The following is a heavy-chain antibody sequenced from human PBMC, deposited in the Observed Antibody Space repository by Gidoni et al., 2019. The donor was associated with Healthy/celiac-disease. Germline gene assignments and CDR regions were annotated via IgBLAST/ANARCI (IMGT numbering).Heavy chain of an antibody. J-gene: IGHJ4*02. CDR3: ATMVRGVITSDY. CDR2: ISYDGSNK. V-gene: IGHV3-30*03. D-gene: IGHD3-10*01. CDR1: GFTFSSYG. Sequence: QVQLVESGGGVVQPGRSLRLSCAASGFTFSSYGMHWGRQAPGKGLEWVAVISYDGSNKYYADSVKGRFTISRDNSKNTLYLQMNSLRAEDTAVYYCATMVRGVITSDYWGQGTLVTVSS.